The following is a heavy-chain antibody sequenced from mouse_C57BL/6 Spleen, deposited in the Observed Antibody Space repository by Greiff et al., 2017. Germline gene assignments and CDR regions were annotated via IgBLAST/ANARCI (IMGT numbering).Heavy chain of an antibody. CDR1: GFTFSSYG. CDR2: ISSGGSYT. Sequence: EVKLVESGGDLVKPGGSLTLSCAASGFTFSSYGMSWVRQTPDKRLEWVATISSGGSYTYYPDSVKGRVTISRDNAKNTLYLQMSSLKSEDTAMYYCARPDGYYFDYWGQGTTLTVSS. CDR3: ARPDGYYFDY. V-gene: IGHV5-6*01. D-gene: IGHD2-3*01. J-gene: IGHJ2*01.